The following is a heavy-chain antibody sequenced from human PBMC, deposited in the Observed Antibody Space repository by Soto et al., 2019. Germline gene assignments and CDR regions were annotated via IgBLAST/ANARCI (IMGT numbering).Heavy chain of an antibody. J-gene: IGHJ4*02. Sequence: KPSETLSLTCSVSDDSINSDKYYWGWIRQPPGKGMEWIGSIYYRGNAYYNPSLQTRVTISLDKSKSQFSLKLNSVTAADSAVYFCARLEGLATISYYFDFWGPGALVTVSS. V-gene: IGHV4-39*01. CDR2: IYYRGNA. CDR1: DDSINSDKYY. D-gene: IGHD3-9*01. CDR3: ARLEGLATISYYFDF.